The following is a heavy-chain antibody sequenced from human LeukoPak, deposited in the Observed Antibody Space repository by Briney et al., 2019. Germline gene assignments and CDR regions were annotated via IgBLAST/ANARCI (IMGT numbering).Heavy chain of an antibody. J-gene: IGHJ4*02. Sequence: ASVKVSCKASGYTFTSYYMHWVRQAPGQGLEWMGIINPSGGSTSYAQKFQGRVTMTRDTTTKTVYMELSSLRSEDTAVYYCARGPQGYYFYYWGQGTLVTVSS. V-gene: IGHV1-46*01. CDR1: GYTFTSYY. CDR3: ARGPQGYYFYY. CDR2: INPSGGST.